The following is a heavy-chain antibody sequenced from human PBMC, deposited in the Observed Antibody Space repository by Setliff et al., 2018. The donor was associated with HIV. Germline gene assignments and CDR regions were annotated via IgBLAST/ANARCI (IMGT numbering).Heavy chain of an antibody. CDR3: ARGDTHTIFGAYCYYYGMDV. J-gene: IGHJ6*02. Sequence: GASVKVSCKPSGYTFTSYYMHWVRQAPGQGLEWMGIINPSGGSTSYAQKFQGRVTITADKSTSTAYMELSSLRSEDTAVYYCARGDTHTIFGAYCYYYGMDVWGQGTTVTVSS. CDR2: INPSGGST. V-gene: IGHV1-46*01. CDR1: GYTFTSYY. D-gene: IGHD3-3*01.